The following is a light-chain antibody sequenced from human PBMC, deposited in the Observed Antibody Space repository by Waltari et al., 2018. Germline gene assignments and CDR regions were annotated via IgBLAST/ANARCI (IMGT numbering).Light chain of an antibody. CDR1: SSDVGTYKV. V-gene: IGLV2-23*02. CDR2: EIN. CDR3: CSYVTGDTWV. Sequence: QSALTQPASVSGSPGQSITISCTGSSSDVGTYKVVSWYQQHPGKAPKLMIYEINQRPSGISNRFSGSKFGNTAVLTSSGLQTDDEADYYCCSYVTGDTWVFGGGTRVAVL. J-gene: IGLJ3*02.